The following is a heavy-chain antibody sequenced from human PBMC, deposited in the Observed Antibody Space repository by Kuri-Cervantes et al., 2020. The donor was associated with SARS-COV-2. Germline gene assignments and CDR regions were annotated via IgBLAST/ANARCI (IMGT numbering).Heavy chain of an antibody. Sequence: GGSLRLSCAVSGFTFTSHAMHWVRQAPGSGLEWVALISYDGNNKFYADSVKGRFTISRDNSKNTLYLQMNSLRAEDTAVYYCARDLTQYDILTGLGDWGQGTLVTVSS. J-gene: IGHJ4*02. CDR3: ARDLTQYDILTGLGD. CDR2: ISYDGNNK. CDR1: GFTFTSHA. V-gene: IGHV3-30*03. D-gene: IGHD3-9*01.